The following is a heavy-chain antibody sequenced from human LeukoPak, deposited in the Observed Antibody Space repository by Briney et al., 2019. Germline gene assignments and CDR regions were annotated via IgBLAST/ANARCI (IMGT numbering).Heavy chain of an antibody. Sequence: SETLSLTCTVSGGSISSSSYYWGWIRQPPGKAREWIGSICYSGSTYYNPSLKSRVTISVDTSKNQFSLKLSSVTAADTAVYYCASGYCSSTSCVPGAFDIWGQGTMVTVSS. CDR3: ASGYCSSTSCVPGAFDI. CDR1: GGSISSSSYY. CDR2: ICYSGST. J-gene: IGHJ3*02. V-gene: IGHV4-39*01. D-gene: IGHD2-2*03.